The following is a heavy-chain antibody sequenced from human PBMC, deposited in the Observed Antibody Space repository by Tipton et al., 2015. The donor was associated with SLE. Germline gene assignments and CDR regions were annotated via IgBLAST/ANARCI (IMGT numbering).Heavy chain of an antibody. D-gene: IGHD6-13*01. CDR2: IYYSGST. Sequence: TLSLTCTVSGGSISSYYWSWIRQPPGKGLEWIGYIYYSGSTNYNPSLKSRVTISVDTSKNQFSLKLSSVTAADTAVYYCAREAEQQLEAFDIWGQGTMVTVSS. CDR3: AREAEQQLEAFDI. CDR1: GGSISSYY. V-gene: IGHV4-59*01. J-gene: IGHJ3*02.